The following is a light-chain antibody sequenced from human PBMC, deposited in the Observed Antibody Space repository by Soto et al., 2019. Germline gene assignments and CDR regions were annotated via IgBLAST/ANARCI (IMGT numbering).Light chain of an antibody. CDR1: QSVISY. Sequence: EVVLTQSPATLSLSPGERATLSCRASQSVISYLDWYQQRPGQAPRLLIYHASNRATGIPARFSGSGSGTEFTLTISSLEPEDFAVYYCQQRSNWPPWTFGQGTKVEIK. J-gene: IGKJ1*01. V-gene: IGKV3-11*01. CDR2: HAS. CDR3: QQRSNWPPWT.